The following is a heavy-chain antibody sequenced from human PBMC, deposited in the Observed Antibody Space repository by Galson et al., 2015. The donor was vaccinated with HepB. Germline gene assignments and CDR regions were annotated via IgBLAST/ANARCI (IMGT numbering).Heavy chain of an antibody. CDR2: IDWDADK. CDR1: GFSLSTSGMC. CDR3: TRDWDLSIAARPQPIYYYYYMDV. V-gene: IGHV2-70*02. Sequence: PALVKPTQTLTLTCTFSGFSLSTSGMCVSWIRQPPGKALEWLALIDWDADKYYSTSLKTRLTISKDTSKNQVVLTMANMDPLDTAVYYCTRDWDLSIAARPQPIYYYYYMDVWGKGTTVTVSS. D-gene: IGHD6-6*01. J-gene: IGHJ6*03.